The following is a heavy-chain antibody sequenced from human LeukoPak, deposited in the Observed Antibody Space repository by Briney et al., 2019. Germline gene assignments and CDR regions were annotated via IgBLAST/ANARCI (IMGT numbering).Heavy chain of an antibody. V-gene: IGHV4-31*03. CDR3: ARGLYDFWSGTPSYYFDY. CDR2: IYCSGST. Sequence: SETLSLTCTVSGGSISSGGYYWSWIRQHPGKGLEWIGYIYCSGSTYYNPSLKSRVTISVDTSKNQFSLKLSSVTAADTAVYYCARGLYDFWSGTPSYYFDYWGQGTLVTVSS. CDR1: GGSISSGGYY. J-gene: IGHJ4*02. D-gene: IGHD3-3*01.